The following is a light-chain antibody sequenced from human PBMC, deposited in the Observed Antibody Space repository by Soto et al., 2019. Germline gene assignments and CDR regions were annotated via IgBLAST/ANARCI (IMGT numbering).Light chain of an antibody. J-gene: IGKJ4*01. CDR3: QQYSGTFLT. CDR2: RTS. CDR1: QGVSVY. Sequence: IQMIQSPSTLSASVGDTVTITCRASQGVSVYLAWYQHKPGKAPKVLIHRTSTLESGVPSRFSGSGSGTEFTLTISDLEPDDFATYYCQQYSGTFLTFGGGTKVEIK. V-gene: IGKV1-5*03.